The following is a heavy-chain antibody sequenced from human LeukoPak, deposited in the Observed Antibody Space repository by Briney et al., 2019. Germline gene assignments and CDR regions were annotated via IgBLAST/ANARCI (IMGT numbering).Heavy chain of an antibody. V-gene: IGHV3-15*01. CDR1: GYTFTNAW. CDR3: TTGEGYGSGNYHDY. Sequence: GGSLRLSCTASGYTFTNAWVSWVRQAPGKGLEWVGRIKGRADGGTTEYAAPVKGRFTISRDDSKNTLYLQMNSLKTEDTAIYYCTTGEGYGSGNYHDYWGQGTLVTVSS. D-gene: IGHD3-10*01. CDR2: IKGRADGGTT. J-gene: IGHJ4*02.